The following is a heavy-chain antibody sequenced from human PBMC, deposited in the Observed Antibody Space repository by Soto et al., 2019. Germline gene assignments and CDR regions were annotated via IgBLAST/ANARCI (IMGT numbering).Heavy chain of an antibody. CDR3: ARSSVVPAAILYYFDY. CDR1: GFSLSTSGVG. D-gene: IGHD2-2*01. CDR2: IYWDDDK. V-gene: IGHV2-5*02. J-gene: IGHJ4*02. Sequence: QITLKESGPTLVKPTQTLTLTCTFSGFSLSTSGVGVGWIRQPPGKALEWLALIYWDDDKRYSPSLKSRLTITKDTSKNQVVLTMTHMDPVDTATYYCARSSVVPAAILYYFDYWGQGTLVTVSS.